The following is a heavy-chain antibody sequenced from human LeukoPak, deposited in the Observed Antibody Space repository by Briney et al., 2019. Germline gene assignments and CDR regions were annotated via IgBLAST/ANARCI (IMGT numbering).Heavy chain of an antibody. J-gene: IGHJ3*02. CDR1: GFTFSSYA. D-gene: IGHD3-22*01. CDR3: AKDAPYYYDSSGYGGAFDI. CDR2: ISGSGGST. V-gene: IGHV3-23*01. Sequence: QSGGSLRLSCAASGFTFSSYAMTWVRQAPGKGLEWVSGISGSGGSTYYADSVKGRFTISRDNSKNTLYLQMNSLRAEDTAVYYCAKDAPYYYDSSGYGGAFDIWGQGTMVTVSS.